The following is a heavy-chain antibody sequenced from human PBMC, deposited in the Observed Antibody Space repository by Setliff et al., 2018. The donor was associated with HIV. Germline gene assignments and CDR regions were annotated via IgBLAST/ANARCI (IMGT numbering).Heavy chain of an antibody. V-gene: IGHV4-4*09. CDR1: GVPISGHF. CDR3: ARLIHTGLLYFDY. CDR2: IYTSGTT. Sequence: SETLSLTCFVSGVPISGHFWGWIRQPPGKGLEWIGYIYTSGTTEYNPSLDSRVTISVDTSGDQFFLNLRSVTAADTALYFCARLIHTGLLYFDYWGLGMLVTVSS. D-gene: IGHD2-8*02. J-gene: IGHJ4*02.